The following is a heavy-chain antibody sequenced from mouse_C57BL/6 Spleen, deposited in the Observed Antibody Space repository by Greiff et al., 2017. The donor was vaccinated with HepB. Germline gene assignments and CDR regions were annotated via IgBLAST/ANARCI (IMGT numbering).Heavy chain of an antibody. CDR2: IHPNSGST. Sequence: QVQLQQPGAELVKPGASVKLSCKASGYTFTSYWMHWVKQRPGQGLEWIGMIHPNSGSTNYNEKFKSKATLTVDKSSSTAYMQLSSLTSEDSAVYYCARRKKPYDYVDYWGQGTTLTVSS. J-gene: IGHJ2*01. CDR1: GYTFTSYW. CDR3: ARRKKPYDYVDY. D-gene: IGHD2-4*01. V-gene: IGHV1-64*01.